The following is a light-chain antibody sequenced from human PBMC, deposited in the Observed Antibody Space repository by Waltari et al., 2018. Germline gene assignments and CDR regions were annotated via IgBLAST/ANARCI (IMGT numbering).Light chain of an antibody. CDR3: HGYDSSPPVIT. V-gene: IGKV3-20*01. J-gene: IGKJ5*01. Sequence: EVVLTQSPGTLSLYPGERATLSCRASQRVSSTYLAWYKQKPGKAPRLLIYGASSRATCIPDRFSGSGSGTDFTLTISRLETEDFAVYYCHGYDSSPPVITFGQGTRLEIK. CDR1: QRVSSTY. CDR2: GAS.